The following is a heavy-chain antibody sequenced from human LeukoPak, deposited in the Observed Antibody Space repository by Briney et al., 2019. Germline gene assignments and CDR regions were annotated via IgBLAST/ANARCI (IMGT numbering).Heavy chain of an antibody. Sequence: PSETLSLTCTVSGGSISSYYWSWIRQPPGKGLEWIGYIYYSGSTNYNPSLKSRDTISVDTSKNQFSLKLSSVTAADTAVYYCAREHCSGGSCYSIYYYYYMDVWGKGTTVTVSS. CDR2: IYYSGST. J-gene: IGHJ6*03. CDR1: GGSISSYY. D-gene: IGHD2-15*01. V-gene: IGHV4-59*12. CDR3: AREHCSGGSCYSIYYYYYMDV.